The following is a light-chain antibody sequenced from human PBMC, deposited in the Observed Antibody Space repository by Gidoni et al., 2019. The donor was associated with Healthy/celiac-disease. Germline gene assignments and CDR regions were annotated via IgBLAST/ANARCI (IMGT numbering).Light chain of an antibody. CDR1: QSVLYSSNTKNY. Sequence: SLGERATINCKSSQSVLYSSNTKNYLAWYQQKPGQPPKLLIYWASTRESGVPDRFSGSGSGTDFTLTISSLQAEDVAVYYCQQYYSTPAWTFGQGTKVEIK. CDR3: QQYYSTPAWT. J-gene: IGKJ1*01. CDR2: WAS. V-gene: IGKV4-1*01.